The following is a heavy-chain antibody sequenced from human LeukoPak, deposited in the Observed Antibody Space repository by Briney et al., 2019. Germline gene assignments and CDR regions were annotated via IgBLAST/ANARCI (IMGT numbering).Heavy chain of an antibody. CDR2: IYYSGST. D-gene: IGHD3-10*01. J-gene: IGHJ6*03. Sequence: SETLSLTCTVSGGSISSHRHFWGWIRQPPGRGLEWIANIYYSGSTNYNPSLKSRVTMSVDTSKNQFSLKLSSVTAADTAVYYCARDLSSRWFGELRDYYYYMDVWGKGTTVTISS. CDR1: GGSISSHRHF. CDR3: ARDLSSRWFGELRDYYYYMDV. V-gene: IGHV4-39*07.